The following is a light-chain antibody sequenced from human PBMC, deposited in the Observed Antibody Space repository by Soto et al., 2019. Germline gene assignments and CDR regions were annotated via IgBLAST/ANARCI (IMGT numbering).Light chain of an antibody. CDR3: QPRKNGGGGEYT. Sequence: EIVLTQSPATLSLSPGERATLSCRASQSVSSYLAWYQQKPGQAPRLLIYDASSRATGIPARFSGSGSGTDLHLPNSGLGPENFAVYYCQPRKNGGGGEYTFGQGTKLEIK. CDR2: DAS. J-gene: IGKJ2*01. V-gene: IGKV3-11*01. CDR1: QSVSSY.